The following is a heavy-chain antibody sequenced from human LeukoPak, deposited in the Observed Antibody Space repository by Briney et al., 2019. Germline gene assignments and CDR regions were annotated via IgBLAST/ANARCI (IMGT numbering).Heavy chain of an antibody. CDR1: GVSISSSGYY. CDR3: ARPRYNWNYYFDY. Sequence: PSETLSLTCSVSGVSISSSGYYWGWLRQPPGKGLEWIGTIYYGGSPYYNPSLKSRVTLSVDTSKNQFSLKLNSVTAADTAVYYCARPRYNWNYYFDYWGQGTLVTVSS. V-gene: IGHV4-39*01. CDR2: IYYGGSP. D-gene: IGHD1-7*01. J-gene: IGHJ4*02.